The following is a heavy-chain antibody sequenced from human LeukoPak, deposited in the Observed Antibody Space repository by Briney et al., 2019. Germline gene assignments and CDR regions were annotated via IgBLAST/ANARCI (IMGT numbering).Heavy chain of an antibody. D-gene: IGHD3-10*01. CDR3: ASTQTDDFGEYGMDV. J-gene: IGHJ6*02. CDR2: INPNSGGT. V-gene: IGHV1/OR15-1*04. Sequence: ASVKVSCKASGYIFTDYYMHWVRQAPGQELGWMGRINPNSGGTNYAQKFQGRVTMTRDTSISTAYMELSRLRSDDTAVYYCASTQTDDFGEYGMDVWGQGTTVTVSS. CDR1: GYIFTDYY.